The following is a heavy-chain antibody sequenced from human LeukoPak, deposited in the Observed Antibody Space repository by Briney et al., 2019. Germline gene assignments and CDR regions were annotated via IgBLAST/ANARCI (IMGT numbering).Heavy chain of an antibody. J-gene: IGHJ4*02. V-gene: IGHV3-33*06. CDR2: IWYDGSNK. D-gene: IGHD5-18*01. CDR1: GFTFSSYG. CDR3: AKDPKNNYGYVMHY. Sequence: GGSLRLSCTASGFTFSSYGMHWVRQAPGKGLEWVAVIWYDGSNKYYADSVKGRFTISRDNSKNTLYLQMNSLRGEDTAVYYCAKDPKNNYGYVMHYWGQGTLVTVSS.